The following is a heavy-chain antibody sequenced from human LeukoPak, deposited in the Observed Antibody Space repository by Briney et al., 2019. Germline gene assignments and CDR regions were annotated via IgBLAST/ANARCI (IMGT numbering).Heavy chain of an antibody. D-gene: IGHD4-17*01. J-gene: IGHJ4*02. CDR2: IYSGGST. CDR3: AREAVDDYGDYTPFDY. Sequence: PGGSLRLSCAASGFTVSSNYMSWVRQAPGKGLEWVSVIYSGGSTHYADSVKGRFTISRDNSKNTLYLQMNSLRAEDTAVYYCAREAVDDYGDYTPFDYWGQGTLVTVSS. V-gene: IGHV3-66*02. CDR1: GFTVSSNY.